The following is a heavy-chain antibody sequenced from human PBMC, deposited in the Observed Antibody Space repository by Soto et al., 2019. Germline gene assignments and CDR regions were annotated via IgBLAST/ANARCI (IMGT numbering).Heavy chain of an antibody. D-gene: IGHD1-20*01. J-gene: IGHJ6*02. CDR2: IIPIFGTA. CDR1: GGTFSSYA. CDR3: AREGQVLGYYYYGMDV. Sequence: QVQLVQSGAEVKKPGSSVKVSCKASGGTFSSYAISWVRQAPGQGLEWMGGIIPIFGTANYAQKFQGRVTITADKPTSTAYMELSSLRSEDTAVYYCAREGQVLGYYYYGMDVWGQGTTVTVSS. V-gene: IGHV1-69*06.